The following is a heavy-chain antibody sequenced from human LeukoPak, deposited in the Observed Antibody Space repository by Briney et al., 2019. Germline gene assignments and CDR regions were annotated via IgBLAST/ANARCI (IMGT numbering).Heavy chain of an antibody. Sequence: PGGSLRLSCVPSGFTLDDYALHWVRQAPGKGLEWISLISGDGDNTYYADSVKGRFTISRDNSKNSLYLQMNSLRNEDTALYYCVKDLHFNYLGSDYWGQGTLVTVSS. J-gene: IGHJ4*02. CDR1: GFTLDDYA. CDR3: VKDLHFNYLGSDY. D-gene: IGHD4-11*01. CDR2: ISGDGDNT. V-gene: IGHV3-43*02.